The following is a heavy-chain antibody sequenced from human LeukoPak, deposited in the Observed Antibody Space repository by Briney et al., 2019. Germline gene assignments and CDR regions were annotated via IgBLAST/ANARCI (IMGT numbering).Heavy chain of an antibody. D-gene: IGHD3-16*02. CDR3: ARGRGFYDYVWGSYRFSKTNFDY. CDR1: GGSFSGYY. Sequence: SETLSLTCAVYGGSFSGYYWSWIRQPPGKGLEWIGEINHSGSTNYNPSLKSRVTISVDTSKNQFSLELSSVTAADTAVYYCARGRGFYDYVWGSYRFSKTNFDYWGQGTLVTVSS. V-gene: IGHV4-34*01. J-gene: IGHJ4*02. CDR2: INHSGST.